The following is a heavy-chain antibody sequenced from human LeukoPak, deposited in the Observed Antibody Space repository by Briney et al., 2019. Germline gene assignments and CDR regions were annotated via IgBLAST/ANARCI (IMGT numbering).Heavy chain of an antibody. CDR1: GGTFSSYT. V-gene: IGHV1-2*06. D-gene: IGHD2-8*01. CDR2: INPNSGGT. J-gene: IGHJ4*02. CDR3: ARVPLWAGYCSNGVCYTKDY. Sequence: GSSVKVSCKASGGTFSSYTISWVRQAPGQGLEWMGRINPNSGGTNYAQKFQGRVTMTRDTSISTAYMELSRLTSDDTAVYYCARVPLWAGYCSNGVCYTKDYWGQGTLVTVSS.